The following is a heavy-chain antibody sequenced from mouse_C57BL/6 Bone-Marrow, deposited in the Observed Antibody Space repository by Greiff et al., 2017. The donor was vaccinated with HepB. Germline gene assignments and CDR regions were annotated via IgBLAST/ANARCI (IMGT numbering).Heavy chain of an antibody. J-gene: IGHJ4*01. CDR2: IDPSDSYT. Sequence: QVHVKQSGAELVRPGTSVKLSCKASGYTFTSYWMHWVKQRPGQGLEWIGVIDPSDSYTNYNQKFKGKATLTVDTSSSTAYMQLSSLTSEDSAVYYCARWLSYYYAMDYWGQGTSVTVSS. CDR3: ARWLSYYYAMDY. CDR1: GYTFTSYW. V-gene: IGHV1-59*01. D-gene: IGHD2-2*01.